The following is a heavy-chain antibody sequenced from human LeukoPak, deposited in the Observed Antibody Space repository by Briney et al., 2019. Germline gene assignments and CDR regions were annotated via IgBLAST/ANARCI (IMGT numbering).Heavy chain of an antibody. D-gene: IGHD2-2*01. J-gene: IGHJ4*02. CDR3: ARGLDIVVVPAAAAFDY. CDR2: INHSGST. V-gene: IGHV4-34*01. Sequence: PSETLSLTRAVYGGSFSGYYWSWIRQPPGKGLEWIGEINHSGSTNYNPSLKSRVTISVDTSKNQFSLKLSSVTAADTAVYYCARGLDIVVVPAAAAFDYWGQGTLVTVSS. CDR1: GGSFSGYY.